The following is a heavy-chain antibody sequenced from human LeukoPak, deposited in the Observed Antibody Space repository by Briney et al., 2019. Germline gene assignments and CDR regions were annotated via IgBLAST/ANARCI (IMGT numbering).Heavy chain of an antibody. V-gene: IGHV1-8*01. CDR1: GDTFTSYD. Sequence: SVKVSCRASGDTFTSYDITWVGQATGRGLEGLGWMNPNSSNTGYAKKFQGRVTMTRNTSISTAYTELSSLRSEDTAAYYCARGRSSAAATPPAYSGQGNLVTVSS. J-gene: IGHJ4*02. CDR2: MNPNSSNT. CDR3: ARGRSSAAATPPAY. D-gene: IGHD6-13*01.